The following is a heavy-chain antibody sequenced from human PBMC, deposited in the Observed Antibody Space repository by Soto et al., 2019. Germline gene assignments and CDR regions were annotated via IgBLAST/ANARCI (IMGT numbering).Heavy chain of an antibody. CDR1: GGSFSGYY. Sequence: SETLSLTCAVYGGSFSGYYWSWIRQPPGKGLEWIGEINHSGSTNYNPSLKSRVTVSVDTSKNQFSLKLSSVTAADTAVYYCARATLLYSSSEIDYWGQGTLVTVSS. D-gene: IGHD6-13*01. V-gene: IGHV4-34*01. J-gene: IGHJ4*02. CDR3: ARATLLYSSSEIDY. CDR2: INHSGST.